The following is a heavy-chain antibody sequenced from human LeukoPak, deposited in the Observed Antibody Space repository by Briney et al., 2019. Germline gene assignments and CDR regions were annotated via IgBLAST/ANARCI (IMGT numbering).Heavy chain of an antibody. D-gene: IGHD3-10*01. CDR2: ISYDGSNK. V-gene: IGHV3-30*18. CDR3: AKESEGSGSYPRYFDY. Sequence: RGSLRLSCAASGFTFSSYGMHWVRQAPGKGLEWVAVISYDGSNKYYADSVKGRFTISRDNSKNTLYLQMNSLRTEDTAVYYCAKESEGSGSYPRYFDYWGQGTLVTVSS. CDR1: GFTFSSYG. J-gene: IGHJ4*02.